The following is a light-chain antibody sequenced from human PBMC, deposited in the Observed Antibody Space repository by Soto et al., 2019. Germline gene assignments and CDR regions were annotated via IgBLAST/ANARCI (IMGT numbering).Light chain of an antibody. V-gene: IGLV2-14*01. J-gene: IGLJ1*01. CDR2: DVS. CDR3: SSYTTDSTYV. CDR1: SSDVGGYNY. Sequence: QSVLTQPASVSGSPGQSITISCTGTSSDVGGYNYVSWYQEHPGKAPKLMIYDVSNRPSGVSNRFSGSKSGNTASLTISGLQAEDDADYYCSSYTTDSTYVLGTGTKVTVL.